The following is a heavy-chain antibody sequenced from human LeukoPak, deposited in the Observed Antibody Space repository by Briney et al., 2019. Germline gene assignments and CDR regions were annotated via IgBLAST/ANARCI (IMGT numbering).Heavy chain of an antibody. D-gene: IGHD3-3*01. V-gene: IGHV3-30-3*01. Sequence: GRSLRLSCAASGFTFSRNAMNWVRQAPGKGLEWVALISYDGTDKYYADSVKGRFTISRDNSKNRLYLQMNSMRADDTAMYYCATLAELRFLEWPTWGQGTLVTVSS. CDR2: ISYDGTDK. CDR1: GFTFSRNA. CDR3: ATLAELRFLEWPT. J-gene: IGHJ5*02.